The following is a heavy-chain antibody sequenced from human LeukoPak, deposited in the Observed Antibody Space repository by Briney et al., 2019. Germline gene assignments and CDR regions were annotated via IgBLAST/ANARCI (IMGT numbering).Heavy chain of an antibody. CDR2: IYYSGST. CDR3: ARGGFLDPFDP. J-gene: IGHJ5*02. CDR1: GGSISNYY. V-gene: IGHV4-59*01. Sequence: SETLSLTCTLSGGSISNYYWNWIRQPPGKGLDWIGYIYYSGSTKYNPSLKGRVTISVDTSKNQFSLRLSSVTGADTAVYYCARGGFLDPFDPWGQGTLVTVSS. D-gene: IGHD1-1*01.